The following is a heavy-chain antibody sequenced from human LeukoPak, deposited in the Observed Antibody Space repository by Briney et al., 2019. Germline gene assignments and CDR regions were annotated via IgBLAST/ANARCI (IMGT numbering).Heavy chain of an antibody. CDR2: ISSSSSYI. Sequence: GGSLRLSCAASGFTFSSYSMNWVRQAPGKGLEWVSSISSSSSYIYYADSVKGRFTISRDNAKNSLYLQMNSLRAEDTAVYYCARDPLQLWLRPFDYWGQGTLVTVSS. CDR3: ARDPLQLWLRPFDY. J-gene: IGHJ4*02. D-gene: IGHD5-18*01. V-gene: IGHV3-21*01. CDR1: GFTFSSYS.